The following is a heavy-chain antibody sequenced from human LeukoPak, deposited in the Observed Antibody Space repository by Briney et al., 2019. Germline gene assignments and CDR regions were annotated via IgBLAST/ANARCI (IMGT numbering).Heavy chain of an antibody. Sequence: ASVTVSCKASGGTFSSYAISWVRQAPGQGLEWMGGIIPIFVTANYAQKFQGRVTLTADESTSTAYMELSSLRSEDTAVYYCAREDRSLASFDYWGQGTLVTASS. CDR1: GGTFSSYA. CDR3: AREDRSLASFDY. V-gene: IGHV1-69*13. CDR2: IIPIFVTA. J-gene: IGHJ4*02.